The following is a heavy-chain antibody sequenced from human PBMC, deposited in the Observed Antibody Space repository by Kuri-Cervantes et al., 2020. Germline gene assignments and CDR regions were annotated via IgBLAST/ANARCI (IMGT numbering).Heavy chain of an antibody. J-gene: IGHJ3*02. CDR1: GGSISSSSYY. V-gene: IGHV4-39*07. D-gene: IGHD3-22*01. CDR3: ARSCYYDSSGLYAFDI. CDR2: IYYSGST. Sequence: GSLRLSCTVSGGSISSSSYYWGWIRQPPGKGLEWIGSIYYSGSTNYNPSLKSRVTISVDTSKNQFSLKLSSVTAADTAVYYCARSCYYDSSGLYAFDIWGQGTMVTVSS.